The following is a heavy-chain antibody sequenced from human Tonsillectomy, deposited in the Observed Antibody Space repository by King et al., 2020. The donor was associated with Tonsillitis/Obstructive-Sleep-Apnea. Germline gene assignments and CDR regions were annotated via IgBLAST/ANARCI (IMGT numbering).Heavy chain of an antibody. J-gene: IGHJ1*01. Sequence: QLQESGTGLVKPSETLSLTCTVSGGSMRSFYWSWIRQPPGKGLEWIGNIYHSGSTKYDPALKSRVIISVDTSKNQFSLKLSSVTTADTAVYYCARMGGSYYDSSTYYPEYFQHWGQGSLVTVSS. V-gene: IGHV4-59*01. CDR2: IYHSGST. D-gene: IGHD3-22*01. CDR3: ARMGGSYYDSSTYYPEYFQH. CDR1: GGSMRSFY.